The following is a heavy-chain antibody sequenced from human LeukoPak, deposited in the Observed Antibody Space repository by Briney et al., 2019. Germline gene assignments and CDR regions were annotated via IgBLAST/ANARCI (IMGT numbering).Heavy chain of an antibody. J-gene: IGHJ4*02. CDR2: INSDGSTT. CDR1: GFTFSSYW. V-gene: IGHV3-74*01. CDR3: ARVTWNYVPFDY. Sequence: GGSLRLSCAASGFTFSSYWMHWVRQAPGKGLVWXSRINSDGSTTTYADSVKGRFTISRDNARNTLYLQMNSLGAVDTAVYYCARVTWNYVPFDYWGQGTLVTVSS. D-gene: IGHD3-10*02.